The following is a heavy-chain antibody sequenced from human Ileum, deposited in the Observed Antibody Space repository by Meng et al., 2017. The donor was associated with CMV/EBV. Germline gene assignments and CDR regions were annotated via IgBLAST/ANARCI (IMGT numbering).Heavy chain of an antibody. V-gene: IGHV3-30-3*01. Sequence: GESLKISCVGSGITFTNYAMHWVRQAPGKGLEWVAAITHNGNNKYYGDSVKGRFTISRDDSKNTLYLQINSLRIDDTAVYSCVRDRVKVGSGNYWYLDLWGRGTLVTVSS. CDR3: VRDRVKVGSGNYWYLDL. CDR1: GITFTNYA. CDR2: ITHNGNNK. J-gene: IGHJ2*01. D-gene: IGHD3-10*01.